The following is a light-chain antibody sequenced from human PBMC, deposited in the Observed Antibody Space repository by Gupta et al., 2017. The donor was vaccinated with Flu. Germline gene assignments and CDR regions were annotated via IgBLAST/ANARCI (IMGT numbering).Light chain of an antibody. CDR2: NNN. CDR3: AAWDDSLNDLL. J-gene: IGLJ2*01. CDR1: SPNIGSHV. V-gene: IGLV1-44*01. Sequence: QSVLTQPPSASGTPGQRVPISCSGGSPNIGSHVVTWYQQVPGTAPRLLIYNNNQRPSGVPDRFSGSKSGTSASLAISGLQSEDEADYFCAAWDDSLNDLLFGGGTKLTVL.